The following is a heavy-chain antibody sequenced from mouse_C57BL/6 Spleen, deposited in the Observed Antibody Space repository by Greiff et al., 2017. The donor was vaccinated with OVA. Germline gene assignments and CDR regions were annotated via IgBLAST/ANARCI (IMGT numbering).Heavy chain of an antibody. CDR3: TREGYYGSSYDWYFDV. CDR1: GFTFSSYA. J-gene: IGHJ1*03. CDR2: ISSGGDYI. Sequence: EVKLVESGEGLVKPGGSLKLSCAASGFTFSSYAMSWVRQTPEKRLEWVAYISSGGDYIYYADTVKGRFTISRDNARNTLYLQMSSLKSEDTAMYYWTREGYYGSSYDWYFDVWGTGTTVTVSS. D-gene: IGHD1-1*01. V-gene: IGHV5-9-1*02.